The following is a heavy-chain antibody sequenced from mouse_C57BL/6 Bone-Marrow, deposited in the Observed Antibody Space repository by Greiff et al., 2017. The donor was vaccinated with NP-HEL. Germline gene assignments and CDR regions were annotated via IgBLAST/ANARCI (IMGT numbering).Heavy chain of an antibody. CDR1: GFTFSDYG. V-gene: IGHV5-15*01. J-gene: IGHJ4*01. CDR3: ARKGSNYGSYYYAMDY. D-gene: IGHD2-5*01. CDR2: ISNLAYSI. Sequence: EVKLMESGGGLVQPGGSLKLSCAASGFTFSDYGMAWVRQAPRKGPEWVAFISNLAYSIYYADTVTGRFTIHRENAKNTLYLEMVSRRSGDTAMYYCARKGSNYGSYYYAMDYWGQGTSVTVSS.